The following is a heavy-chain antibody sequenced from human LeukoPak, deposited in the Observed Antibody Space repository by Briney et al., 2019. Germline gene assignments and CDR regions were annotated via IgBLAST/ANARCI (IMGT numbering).Heavy chain of an antibody. D-gene: IGHD5-24*01. Sequence: GGSLRLSCAASGFTFSSYWMSWVRQAPGKGLEWVANIKQDGSEKYYVDSVKDRFTISRDNAKNSLYLQMNSLGAEDTAVYYCARAKEMATILTYWGQGTLVTVSS. CDR1: GFTFSSYW. J-gene: IGHJ4*02. V-gene: IGHV3-7*05. CDR3: ARAKEMATILTY. CDR2: IKQDGSEK.